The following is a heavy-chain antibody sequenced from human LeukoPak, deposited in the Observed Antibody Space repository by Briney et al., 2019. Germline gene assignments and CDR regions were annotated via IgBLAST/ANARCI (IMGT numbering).Heavy chain of an antibody. Sequence: PGRSLRLSCAASGFTFSSYAMHWVRQAPGKGLEWVAVISYDGSNKYYADSVKGRFTISRDNSKNTLYLQMNSLRAEDTAPYICVVSGGVWGRGTLVTVSS. CDR2: ISYDGSNK. J-gene: IGHJ4*02. CDR1: GFTFSSYA. CDR3: VVSGGV. D-gene: IGHD3-16*01. V-gene: IGHV3-30*04.